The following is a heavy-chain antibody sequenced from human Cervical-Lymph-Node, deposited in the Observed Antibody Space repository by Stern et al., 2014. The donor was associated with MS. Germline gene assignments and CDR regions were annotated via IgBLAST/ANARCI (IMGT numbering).Heavy chain of an antibody. Sequence: QLVQSGAEVKKPGASVKVSCKASGYTFTSYYMHWVRQAPGQGLGWMGIINPGIGSTSYAQKFQGRVTMTRDTSTSTVYMELSSLRSDDTAVYYCAREVAGHRLGMMDVWGQGTTVTVSS. CDR3: AREVAGHRLGMMDV. D-gene: IGHD6-19*01. J-gene: IGHJ6*02. CDR1: GYTFTSYY. CDR2: INPGIGST. V-gene: IGHV1-46*01.